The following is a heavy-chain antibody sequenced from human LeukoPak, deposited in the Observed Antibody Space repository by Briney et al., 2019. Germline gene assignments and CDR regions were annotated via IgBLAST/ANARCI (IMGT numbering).Heavy chain of an antibody. CDR3: AKRSAESSGYFDY. V-gene: IGHV3-23*01. D-gene: IGHD6-19*01. CDR2: TGSGAFT. Sequence: TGSGAFTDYADSVKGRFTISRDNSKNMPYLQMNSLRAEDTAVYYCAKRSAESSGYFDYWGQGTLVTVSS. J-gene: IGHJ4*02.